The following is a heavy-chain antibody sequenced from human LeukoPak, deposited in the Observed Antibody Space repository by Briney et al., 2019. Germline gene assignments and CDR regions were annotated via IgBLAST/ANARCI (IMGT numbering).Heavy chain of an antibody. Sequence: ASVKLSCNASGYTFTSYYMHWVRHAPAQGLEWMGIINPSGGSTSYAQKFQGRVTKTGDVSSNTVYIAVRSLRSEDTAVYYCASSIVGAIHYYYYYYMDVWGKGTTVTVSS. V-gene: IGHV1-46*01. CDR3: ASSIVGAIHYYYYYYMDV. CDR1: GYTFTSYY. D-gene: IGHD1-26*01. CDR2: INPSGGST. J-gene: IGHJ6*03.